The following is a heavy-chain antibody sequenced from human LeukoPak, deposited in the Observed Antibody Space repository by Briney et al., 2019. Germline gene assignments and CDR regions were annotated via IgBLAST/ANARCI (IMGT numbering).Heavy chain of an antibody. CDR2: IYYSGST. Sequence: SETLSLTCTVSGGSISSHYWSWIRQPPGKGLEWIGYIYYSGSTNYNPSLKSRVTISVDTSKNQFSLKLSSVTAADTAVYYCARAATYYDFWSDYYYMDVWGKGTTVTVSS. J-gene: IGHJ6*03. CDR1: GGSISSHY. CDR3: ARAATYYDFWSDYYYMDV. D-gene: IGHD3-3*01. V-gene: IGHV4-59*11.